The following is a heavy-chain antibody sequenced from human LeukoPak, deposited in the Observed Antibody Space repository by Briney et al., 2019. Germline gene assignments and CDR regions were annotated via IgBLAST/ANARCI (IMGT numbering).Heavy chain of an antibody. CDR1: GFTFSSYA. CDR3: ASTVGTAMALYWYFDL. V-gene: IGHV3-23*01. D-gene: IGHD5-18*01. Sequence: GGSLRLSCAASGFTFSSYAMSWVRQAPGKGLEWVSAISGSGGSTYYADSVKGRFTISRDNSKNTLYLQMNSLRAEDTAVYYCASTVGTAMALYWYFDLWGRGTLVTVSS. J-gene: IGHJ2*01. CDR2: ISGSGGST.